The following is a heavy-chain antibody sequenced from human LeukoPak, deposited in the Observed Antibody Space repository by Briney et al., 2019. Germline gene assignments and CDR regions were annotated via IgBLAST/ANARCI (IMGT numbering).Heavy chain of an antibody. CDR2: INPNGGGT. V-gene: IGHV1-2*02. D-gene: IGHD5-18*01. CDR3: AKERGYSHKFDY. J-gene: IGHJ4*02. Sequence: ASVKVSCKASGYTFSGYYIHWVRQAPGQGLEWMGSINPNGGGTKYAQKFQGRVTMTRDMSISTVYMELSSLRSDDTAVYYCAKERGYSHKFDYWGQGTLVTVSS. CDR1: GYTFSGYY.